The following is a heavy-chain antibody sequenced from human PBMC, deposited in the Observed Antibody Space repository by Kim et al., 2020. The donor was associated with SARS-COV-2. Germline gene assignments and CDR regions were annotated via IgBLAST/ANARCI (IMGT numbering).Heavy chain of an antibody. J-gene: IGHJ4*02. V-gene: IGHV3-21*01. CDR2: ISSSSSYI. CDR1: GFTFSSYS. D-gene: IGHD6-19*01. Sequence: GSLRLSCAASGFTFSSYSMNWVRQAPGKGLEWVLSISSSSSYIYYADSVKGRFTISRDNAKNSLYLQMNSLRAEDTAVYYCARAYSSGWAYFDYWGQGTLVTVSS. CDR3: ARAYSSGWAYFDY.